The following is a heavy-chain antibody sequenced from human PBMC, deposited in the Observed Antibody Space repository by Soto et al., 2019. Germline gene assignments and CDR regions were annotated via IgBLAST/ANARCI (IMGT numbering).Heavy chain of an antibody. J-gene: IGHJ4*02. CDR1: GFSLSTSGVG. CDR3: AHTASSAIITVVDFDY. D-gene: IGHD2-2*01. Sequence: QITLKESGPTLVKPTQTLTLTCTFSGFSLSTSGVGVGWIRQPPGKALEWLALIYWNDDKRYSPSLKSRLTFTKDTSKNQVVLTMTNMDPVDTATYYCAHTASSAIITVVDFDYWGQGTLVTVSS. V-gene: IGHV2-5*01. CDR2: IYWNDDK.